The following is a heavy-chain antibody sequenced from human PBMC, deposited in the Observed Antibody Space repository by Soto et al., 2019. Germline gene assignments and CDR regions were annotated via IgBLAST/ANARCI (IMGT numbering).Heavy chain of an antibody. J-gene: IGHJ4*02. CDR3: AKQVRDGTSSPYYFDY. D-gene: IGHD6-6*01. V-gene: IGHV3-23*01. Sequence: GGSLRLSCAGSGFTFSNYAMSWVRQAPGKGLEWVSAISSAVNTYYADSVKGRLTISRDNSKNTLSLQMNSLRAEDTAVYYCAKQVRDGTSSPYYFDYRGQGPLVTVSS. CDR2: ISSAVNT. CDR1: GFTFSNYA.